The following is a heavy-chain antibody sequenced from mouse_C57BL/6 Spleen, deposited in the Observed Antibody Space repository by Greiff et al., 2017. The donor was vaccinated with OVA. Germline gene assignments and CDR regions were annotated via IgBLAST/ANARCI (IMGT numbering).Heavy chain of an antibody. CDR2: INPNNGGT. V-gene: IGHV1-22*01. CDR3: AREERIYYDYDGNYFDY. J-gene: IGHJ2*01. CDR1: GYTFTDYN. D-gene: IGHD2-4*01. Sequence: EVQLQQSGPELVKPGASVKMSCKASGYTFTDYNMHWVKQSHGKSLEWIGYINPNNGGTSYNQKFKGKATLTVNKSSSTAYMELRSLTSEDSAVYYCAREERIYYDYDGNYFDYWGQGTTLTVSS.